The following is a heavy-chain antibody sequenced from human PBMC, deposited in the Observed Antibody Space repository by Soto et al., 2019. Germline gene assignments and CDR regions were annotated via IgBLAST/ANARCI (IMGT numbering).Heavy chain of an antibody. V-gene: IGHV4-30-4*02. CDR2: IYYSGST. CDR3: AREGNYDSVGYYRGNAFDI. J-gene: IGHJ3*02. D-gene: IGHD3-22*01. Sequence: PSDTLSLTCSVSVGSISSGDYYWSWVRQPPGKGLEWIGFIYYSGSTYYNPSLKSRVTISLDTSRNLFSLNLSSVTAEDTAVYYCAREGNYDSVGYYRGNAFDIWGQGTLVTVSS. CDR1: VGSISSGDYY.